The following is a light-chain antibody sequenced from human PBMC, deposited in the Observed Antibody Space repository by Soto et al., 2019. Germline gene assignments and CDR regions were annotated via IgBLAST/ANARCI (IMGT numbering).Light chain of an antibody. J-gene: IGLJ1*01. V-gene: IGLV2-14*01. CDR2: DVS. CDR1: SSDVGGYNY. Sequence: QSALTQPASVSGSPGQSITISCTGNSSDVGGYNYVSWYQQHPGKAPKLMIYDVSNRPSGVSNRFSGSKSGNTASLTISGLQAEDEADYYCSSYTSSSTPLYVFGTGTKLTVL. CDR3: SSYTSSSTPLYV.